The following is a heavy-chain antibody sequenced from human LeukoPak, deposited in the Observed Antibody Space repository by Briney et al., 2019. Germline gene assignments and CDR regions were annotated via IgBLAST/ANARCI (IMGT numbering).Heavy chain of an antibody. CDR3: ARELDYYGSGSYGDY. Sequence: SETLSLTCTVSGGSISSYYWSWIRQPPGKGLEWIGSIYYSGSTYYNPSLKSRVTISVDTSKNQFSLKLSSVTAADTAVYYCARELDYYGSGSYGDYWGQGTLVTVSS. D-gene: IGHD3-10*01. V-gene: IGHV4-59*12. J-gene: IGHJ4*02. CDR2: IYYSGST. CDR1: GGSISSYY.